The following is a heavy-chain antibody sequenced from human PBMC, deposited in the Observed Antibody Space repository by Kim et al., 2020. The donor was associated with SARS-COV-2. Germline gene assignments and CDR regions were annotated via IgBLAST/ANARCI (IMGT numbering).Heavy chain of an antibody. V-gene: IGHV7-4-1*02. CDR1: GYTFTSYA. D-gene: IGHD6-19*01. Sequence: ASVKVSCKASGYTFTSYAMNWVRQAPGQGLEWMGWINTNTGNPTYAQGFTGRFVFSLDTSVSTAYLQISSLKAEDTAVYYCARDQVAVAGNYYYYYGMDVWGQGTTVTVSS. CDR2: INTNTGNP. J-gene: IGHJ6*02. CDR3: ARDQVAVAGNYYYYYGMDV.